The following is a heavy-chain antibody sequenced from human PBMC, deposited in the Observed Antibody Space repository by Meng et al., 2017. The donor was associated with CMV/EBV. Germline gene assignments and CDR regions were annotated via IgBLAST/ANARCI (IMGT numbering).Heavy chain of an antibody. D-gene: IGHD6-6*01. CDR3: ASRIAARRRVYDAFDI. V-gene: IGHV3-30-3*01. CDR2: ISYDGSNK. J-gene: IGHJ3*02. CDR1: GFTFSSYA. Sequence: GGSLRLSCAASGFTFSSYAMHWVRQAPGKGLEWVAVISYDGSNKYYADSVKGRFTISRDNSKNTLYLQMNSLRAEDTAVYYCASRIAARRRVYDAFDIWGQGTTVTVSS.